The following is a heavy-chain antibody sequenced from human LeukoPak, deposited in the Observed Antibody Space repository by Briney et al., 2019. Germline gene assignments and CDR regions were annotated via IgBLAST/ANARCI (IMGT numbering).Heavy chain of an antibody. Sequence: GASVKVSCKASGGTFSSYAISWVRQAPEQGLEWMGIINPSGGSTSYAQKFQGRVTMTRDTSTSTVYMELSSLRSEDTAVYYCARVSYYYGSGSYPPIDYWGQGTLVTVSS. CDR1: GGTFSSYA. J-gene: IGHJ4*02. V-gene: IGHV1-46*01. D-gene: IGHD3-10*01. CDR2: INPSGGST. CDR3: ARVSYYYGSGSYPPIDY.